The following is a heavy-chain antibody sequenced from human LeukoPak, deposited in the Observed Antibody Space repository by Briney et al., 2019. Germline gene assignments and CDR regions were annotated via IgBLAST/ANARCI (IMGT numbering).Heavy chain of an antibody. D-gene: IGHD1-14*01. J-gene: IGHJ5*02. CDR2: INAGNGNT. Sequence: GASVNVSCKASGYTFTSYAMHWVRQAPGQRLEWMGWINAGNGNTKYSQKFQGRVTITRDTSASTAYMELSSLRSEDTAVYYCARDRNPNRFDPWGQGTLVTVSS. CDR3: ARDRNPNRFDP. V-gene: IGHV1-3*01. CDR1: GYTFTSYA.